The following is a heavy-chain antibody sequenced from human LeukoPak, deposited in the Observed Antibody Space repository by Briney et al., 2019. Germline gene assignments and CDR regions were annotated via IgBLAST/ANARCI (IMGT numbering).Heavy chain of an antibody. CDR2: ISGRSRHK. J-gene: IGHJ4*02. CDR1: GFTFSSYT. D-gene: IGHD3-3*01. CDR3: ARTANFSAGYYIDY. Sequence: GGTLRLSCAASGFTFSSYTMNWVSQAPGKGLEWVSSISGRSRHKYYTDSVEGRFTISRDNAKNSLYLQMNSLRAEDTAVYYCARTANFSAGYYIDYWGQGTLVTVSS. V-gene: IGHV3-21*01.